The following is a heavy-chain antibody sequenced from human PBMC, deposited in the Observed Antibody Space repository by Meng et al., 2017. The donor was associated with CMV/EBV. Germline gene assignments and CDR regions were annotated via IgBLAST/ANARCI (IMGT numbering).Heavy chain of an antibody. Sequence: VQSVQLVVWVKKPGASVKVSCTAPGTTFTSYYMHWVRQAPGQGLEWMGIINPSGGSTSYAQKFQGRVTMTRDTSTSTVYMELSSLRSEDTAVYYCARESGSVGDYWGQGTLVTVSS. J-gene: IGHJ4*02. CDR3: ARESGSVGDY. V-gene: IGHV1-46*01. CDR2: INPSGGST. D-gene: IGHD1-26*01. CDR1: GTTFTSYY.